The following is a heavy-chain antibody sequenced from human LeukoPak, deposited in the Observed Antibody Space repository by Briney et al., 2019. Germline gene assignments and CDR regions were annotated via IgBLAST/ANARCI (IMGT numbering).Heavy chain of an antibody. CDR1: VGSFRTYY. V-gene: IGHV4-4*07. D-gene: IGHD3-10*01. Sequence: TPSETLSLTCCVSVGSFRTYYWGWIRQPAGKGLEWIGHIYTRWTTNYKPSLKSRVTMSIDTSKNQFALKLGAVTAADTAIYYCARDAKYYYGSRTYFFFEYWGQGTLLSVSS. CDR2: IYTRWTT. CDR3: ARDAKYYYGSRTYFFFEY. J-gene: IGHJ4*02.